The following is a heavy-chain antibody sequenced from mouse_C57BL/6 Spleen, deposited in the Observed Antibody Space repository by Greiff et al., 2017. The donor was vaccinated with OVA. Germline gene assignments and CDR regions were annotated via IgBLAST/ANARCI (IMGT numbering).Heavy chain of an antibody. Sequence: EVKLMESEGGLVQPGSSMKLSCTASGFTFSDYYMAWVRQVPEKGLEWVANINYDGSSTYYLDSLKSRFIISRDNAKNILYLQMSSLKSEDTATYYCARDGDWDTFDYWGQGTTLTVSS. J-gene: IGHJ2*01. V-gene: IGHV5-16*01. CDR3: ARDGDWDTFDY. CDR2: INYDGSST. D-gene: IGHD4-1*01. CDR1: GFTFSDYY.